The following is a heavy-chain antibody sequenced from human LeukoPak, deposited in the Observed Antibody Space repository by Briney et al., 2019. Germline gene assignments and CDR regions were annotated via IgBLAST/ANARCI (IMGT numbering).Heavy chain of an antibody. CDR1: GFTFSNAW. CDR2: IKSKTDGGTT. Sequence: PGGSLRLSCAASGFTFSNAWMSWVRQAPGKGLEWVARIKSKTDGGTTGYAAPVKGRSTISRDDSKNTLYLQMNSLKTEDTAVYYCTTLGHISWGQGILVTVSS. J-gene: IGHJ4*02. V-gene: IGHV3-15*01. CDR3: TTLGHIS. D-gene: IGHD2-21*01.